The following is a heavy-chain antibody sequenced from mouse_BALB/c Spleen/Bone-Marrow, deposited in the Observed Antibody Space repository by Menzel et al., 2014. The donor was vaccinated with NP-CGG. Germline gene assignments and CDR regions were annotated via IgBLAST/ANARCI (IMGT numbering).Heavy chain of an antibody. CDR2: INPSTGYA. Sequence: QVQLQQSGPELAKPGASVKMSCKASGYTFTDTWIHWIKQRPGQGLEWIGYINPSTGYAEYNQNFKDKATLTVDKSSSTAYMQLSSLTSEDSAVYYCARDYWGQGTTLTDSS. V-gene: IGHV1-7*01. CDR3: ARDY. CDR1: GYTFTDTW. J-gene: IGHJ2*01.